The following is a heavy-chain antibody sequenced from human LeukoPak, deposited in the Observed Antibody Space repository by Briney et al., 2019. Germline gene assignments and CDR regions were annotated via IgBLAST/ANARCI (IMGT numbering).Heavy chain of an antibody. J-gene: IGHJ3*02. D-gene: IGHD2-2*01. CDR1: GFTFNDYA. Sequence: PGRSLRLSCTASGFTFNDYAMHWVRQAPGKGLEWVSAISDGGGTTFYADSVKGRFAISRDNSKNTLFLQMNSLRAEDTALYYCAKRPSSSTTGSASAFDIWGQGTMVTVSS. CDR2: ISDGGGTT. CDR3: AKRPSSSTTGSASAFDI. V-gene: IGHV3-23*01.